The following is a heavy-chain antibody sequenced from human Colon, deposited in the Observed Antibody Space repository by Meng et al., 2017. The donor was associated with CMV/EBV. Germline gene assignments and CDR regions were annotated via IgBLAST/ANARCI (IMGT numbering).Heavy chain of an antibody. D-gene: IGHD3-10*01. Sequence: QITLRESGPTLVKPTPTPTLTCTFSGFSLNTSGVGVAWIRQPPGKALEWLALIYWDGDKRYSPSLQSRLTIAKDTSKNQVALTMTNVAPVDTGTYYCARTFYYASLAWFDPWGQGTLVTVSS. V-gene: IGHV2-5*02. J-gene: IGHJ5*02. CDR2: IYWDGDK. CDR1: GFSLNTSGVG. CDR3: ARTFYYASLAWFDP.